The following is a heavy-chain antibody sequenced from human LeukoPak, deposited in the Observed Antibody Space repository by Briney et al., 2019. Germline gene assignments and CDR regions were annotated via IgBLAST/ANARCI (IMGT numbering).Heavy chain of an antibody. D-gene: IGHD4-17*01. Sequence: ASXKVSCKASGYTFTGYYMHWVRQAHGQGGEWMGRINPKSGGTNYAQKFQGRDTMNRDTEISKEYMEVSRLRSDDTAVYYCARDIHHGDYGGVGYWGQGTLVTVSS. J-gene: IGHJ4*02. V-gene: IGHV1-2*06. CDR3: ARDIHHGDYGGVGY. CDR2: INPKSGGT. CDR1: GYTFTGYY.